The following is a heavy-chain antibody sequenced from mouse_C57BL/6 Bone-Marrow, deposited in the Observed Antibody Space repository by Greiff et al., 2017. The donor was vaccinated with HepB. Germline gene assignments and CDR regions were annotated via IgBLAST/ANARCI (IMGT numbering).Heavy chain of an antibody. CDR1: GFTFSDYG. J-gene: IGHJ4*01. V-gene: IGHV5-15*01. Sequence: EVNLVESGGGLVQPGGSLKLSCAASGFTFSDYGMAWVRQAPRKGPEWVAFISNLAYSIYYADTVTGRFTISRENAKNTLYLEMSSLRSEDTAMYYCARRYGSSYGAMDYWGQGTSVTVSS. CDR2: ISNLAYSI. D-gene: IGHD1-1*01. CDR3: ARRYGSSYGAMDY.